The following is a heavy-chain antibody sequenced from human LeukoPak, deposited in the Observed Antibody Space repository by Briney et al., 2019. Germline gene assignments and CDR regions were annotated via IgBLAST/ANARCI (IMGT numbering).Heavy chain of an antibody. CDR2: ISGSGGST. D-gene: IGHD3-3*01. Sequence: GGSLRLSCAASGFTFSSYAMSWVRRAPGKGLEWVSAISGSGGSTYYADSVKGRFTISRDNSKNTLYLQMNSLRAEDTAVYYCAKDNTYDFWSGYYPDYWGQGTLVTVSS. CDR1: GFTFSSYA. V-gene: IGHV3-23*01. J-gene: IGHJ4*02. CDR3: AKDNTYDFWSGYYPDY.